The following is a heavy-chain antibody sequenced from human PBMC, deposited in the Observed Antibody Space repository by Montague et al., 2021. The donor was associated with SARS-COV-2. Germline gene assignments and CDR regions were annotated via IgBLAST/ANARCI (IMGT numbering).Heavy chain of an antibody. CDR1: GFTFSSYG. CDR3: ARELLPYYGMDV. D-gene: IGHD1-26*01. J-gene: IGHJ6*02. Sequence: SLRLSCAASGFTFSSYGMHWVRQAPGKGLEWVAVISYDGSNKYYADSVKGRFTISRDNPKNTLYLQMNSLRAEDTAVYYCARELLPYYGMDVWGQGTTVTVSS. V-gene: IGHV3-30*03. CDR2: ISYDGSNK.